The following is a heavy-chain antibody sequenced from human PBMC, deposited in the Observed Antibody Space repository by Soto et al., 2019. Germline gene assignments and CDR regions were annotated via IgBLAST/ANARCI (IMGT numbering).Heavy chain of an antibody. CDR1: GYTFTSYD. CDR3: ARAEYSSSWYSYYYGMDV. V-gene: IGHV1-8*01. J-gene: IGHJ6*02. D-gene: IGHD6-13*01. Sequence: QVQLVQSGAEVKKPGASVKVSCKASGYTFTSYDINWVRQATGQGLEWMGWMNANSGNTGYAQKFQGRVTMTRKTSISTAYMELSSLRSDDTAVDYCARAEYSSSWYSYYYGMDVWGQGTTVTVSS. CDR2: MNANSGNT.